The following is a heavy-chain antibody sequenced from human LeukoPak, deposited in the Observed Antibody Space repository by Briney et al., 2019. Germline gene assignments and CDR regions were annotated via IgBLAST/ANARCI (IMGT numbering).Heavy chain of an antibody. CDR1: GGPFSGYY. Sequence: PSETLSLTCAVYGGPFSGYYWSWIRQPPGKGLEWIGEINHSGSTNYNPSLKSRVTISVDTSKNQFSLKLSSVTAADTAVYYCARSVVIIGMDVWGQGTTVTVSS. D-gene: IGHD3-3*01. CDR3: ARSVVIIGMDV. J-gene: IGHJ6*02. V-gene: IGHV4-34*01. CDR2: INHSGST.